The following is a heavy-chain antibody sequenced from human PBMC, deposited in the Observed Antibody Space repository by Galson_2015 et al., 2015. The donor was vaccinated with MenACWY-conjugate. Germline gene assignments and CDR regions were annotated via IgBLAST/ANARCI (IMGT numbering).Heavy chain of an antibody. D-gene: IGHD1-14*01. V-gene: IGHV3-30*02. CDR3: AKDRTPSQVYYFDY. Sequence: SLRLSCAASGFTFSSYGMHWVRQAPGKGLEWVAFIRYGGSNKYYADSVKGRFTISRDNSKNTLYLQMNSLRAEDTAVYYCAKDRTPSQVYYFDYWGQGTLVTVSS. CDR1: GFTFSSYG. J-gene: IGHJ4*02. CDR2: IRYGGSNK.